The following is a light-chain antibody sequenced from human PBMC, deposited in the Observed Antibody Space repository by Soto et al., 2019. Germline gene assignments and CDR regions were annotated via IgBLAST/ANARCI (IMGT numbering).Light chain of an antibody. J-gene: IGLJ2*01. CDR2: EVS. V-gene: IGLV2-8*01. Sequence: QSALTQPPSASGSPGMSVTLSCSGTDNDVGRYDYVSWYQQHPGKATKLLIYEVSKRPAGVPDRFSASKSGNTASLTVSGLQGEDEADYYCMSYVGGNSVAFGGGTKLTVL. CDR3: MSYVGGNSVA. CDR1: DNDVGRYDY.